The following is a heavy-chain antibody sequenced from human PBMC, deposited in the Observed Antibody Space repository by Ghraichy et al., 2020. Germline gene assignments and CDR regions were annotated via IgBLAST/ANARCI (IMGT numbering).Heavy chain of an antibody. CDR3: ARSRKAAYYYGMDV. Sequence: SETLSLTCTVSGGSISSYYWSWIRQPPGKGLEWIGYIYYSGSTNYNPSLKSRVTISVDTSKNQFSLKLSSVTAADTAVYYCARSRKAAYYYGMDVWGQGTTVTVSS. J-gene: IGHJ6*02. D-gene: IGHD6-13*01. V-gene: IGHV4-59*01. CDR2: IYYSGST. CDR1: GGSISSYY.